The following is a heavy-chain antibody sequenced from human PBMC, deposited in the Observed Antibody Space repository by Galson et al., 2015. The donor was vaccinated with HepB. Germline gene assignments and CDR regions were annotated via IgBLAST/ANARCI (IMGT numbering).Heavy chain of an antibody. CDR2: ISYDGSNK. J-gene: IGHJ5*02. CDR3: AKDALVVPADPLAAIISDNWFDP. Sequence: SLRLSCAASGFTFSSYGMHWVRQAPGKGLEWVAVISYDGSNKYYADSVKGRFTISRDNSKNTLYLQMNSLRAEDTAVYYCAKDALVVPADPLAAIISDNWFDPWGQGTLVTVSS. V-gene: IGHV3-30*18. D-gene: IGHD2-2*01. CDR1: GFTFSSYG.